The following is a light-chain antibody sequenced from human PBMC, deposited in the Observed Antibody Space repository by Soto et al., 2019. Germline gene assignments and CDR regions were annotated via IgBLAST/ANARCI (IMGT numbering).Light chain of an antibody. Sequence: DIQMTQSPSSLSASVGDRVTITCRASQSISSWLAWYQQKKGKAPKLLIYDASSLESGVPSRFRGSGSGTEFTLTISNLQTEDFEVYYCQQYNKWPRTFGQGTKVDIK. J-gene: IGKJ1*01. CDR3: QQYNKWPRT. V-gene: IGKV1-5*01. CDR1: QSISSW. CDR2: DAS.